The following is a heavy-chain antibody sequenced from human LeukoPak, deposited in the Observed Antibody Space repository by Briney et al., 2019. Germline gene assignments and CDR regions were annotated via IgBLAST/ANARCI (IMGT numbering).Heavy chain of an antibody. V-gene: IGHV4-31*03. CDR2: IYYSGRT. CDR1: GDSISSGGYY. J-gene: IGHJ4*02. CDR3: ARLRAASGSFDY. Sequence: PSETLPLTCTVSGDSISSGGYYWSWIRQHPGKGLEWIGYIYYSGRTFYDPSLKSRLIISVDTSKTQFSLKLTSVTAADTAVYFCARLRAASGSFDYWGQGTLVTVSS. D-gene: IGHD6-13*01.